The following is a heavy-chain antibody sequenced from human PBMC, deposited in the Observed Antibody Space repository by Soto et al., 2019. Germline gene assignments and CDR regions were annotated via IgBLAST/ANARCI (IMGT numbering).Heavy chain of an antibody. CDR2: ISYDGGEK. CDR3: AKVTGYCSSSSCRRDYYYYYGMDV. J-gene: IGHJ6*02. CDR1: GFTFTNYG. Sequence: QVQLVESGGGMVQPGRSLRLSCVASGFTFTNYGIHWVRQAPGKGLEWVAVISYDGGEKYYAESVKGRFSISRDNPKNTRYLQMNSLRPEDTAVYYCAKVTGYCSSSSCRRDYYYYYGMDVWGQGTTVTVSS. V-gene: IGHV3-30*18. D-gene: IGHD2-2*01.